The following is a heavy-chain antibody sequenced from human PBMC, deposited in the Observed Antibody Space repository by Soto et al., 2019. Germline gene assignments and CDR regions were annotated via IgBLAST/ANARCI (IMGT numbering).Heavy chain of an antibody. D-gene: IGHD1-1*01. CDR2: INHSGST. CDR3: ARGLRITTRSRYFDY. Sequence: SETLSLTCAVYGGSFSGYYWSWIRQPPGKGLEWIGEINHSGSTNYNPSLKSRVTISVDTSKNQFSLKLSSVTAADTAVYYCARGLRITTRSRYFDYWGQGTLVTVSS. J-gene: IGHJ4*02. V-gene: IGHV4-34*01. CDR1: GGSFSGYY.